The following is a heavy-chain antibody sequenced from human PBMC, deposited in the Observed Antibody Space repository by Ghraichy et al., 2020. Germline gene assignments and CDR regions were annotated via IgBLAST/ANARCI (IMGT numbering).Heavy chain of an antibody. CDR1: GGTFSSYA. Sequence: SVKVSCKASGGTFSSYAISWVRQAPGQGLEWMGGIIPIFGTANYAQKFQGRVTITADESTSTAYMELSSLRSEDTAVYYCARADCSGGSCYSSYYYGMDVWGQGTTVTVSS. CDR3: ARADCSGGSCYSSYYYGMDV. CDR2: IIPIFGTA. D-gene: IGHD2-15*01. J-gene: IGHJ6*02. V-gene: IGHV1-69*13.